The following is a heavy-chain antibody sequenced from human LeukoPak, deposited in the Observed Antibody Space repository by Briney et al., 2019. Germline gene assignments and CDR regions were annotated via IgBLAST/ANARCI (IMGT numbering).Heavy chain of an antibody. V-gene: IGHV3-9*01. CDR1: GFVFDEYA. D-gene: IGHD2-2*01. Sequence: GGSLRLSCATSGFVFDEYAMHWVRQAPGKGLEGVSGISWNSGRIGYADSVKGRFTISRDNAQNVLYLQMNSLRAEDTALYYCAKQPGVVPAGGQYYYGMDVWGQGTTVTVSS. CDR3: AKQPGVVPAGGQYYYGMDV. J-gene: IGHJ6*02. CDR2: ISWNSGRI.